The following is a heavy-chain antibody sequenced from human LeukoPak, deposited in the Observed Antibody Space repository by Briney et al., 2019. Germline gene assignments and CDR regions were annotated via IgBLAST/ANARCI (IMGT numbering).Heavy chain of an antibody. CDR1: GFTFSGSA. D-gene: IGHD2-15*01. CDR3: TRDRGTYNWFDP. J-gene: IGHJ5*02. CDR2: IDKKDNLHAT. Sequence: GGSLKLSCAASGFTFSGSAVHWVRQSSGKGLEWVGHIDKKDNLHATAYAESVKGRFTISRDDSKDTAFLHMDSLKTEDTALYYCTRDRGTYNWFDPWGQGTLVTVSS. V-gene: IGHV3-73*01.